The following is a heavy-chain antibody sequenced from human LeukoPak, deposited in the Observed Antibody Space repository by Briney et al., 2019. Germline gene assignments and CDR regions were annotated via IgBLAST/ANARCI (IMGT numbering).Heavy chain of an antibody. CDR1: GFTFSSYS. J-gene: IGHJ4*02. CDR3: ARDRHRSSSLDY. V-gene: IGHV3-21*01. CDR2: ISSSSSYI. Sequence: SGGSLRLSCAASGFTFSSYSMNWVRQAPGKGLEWVSSISSSSSYIYYADSVKGRFTISRDNAKNSLYLQMNSLGAEDTAVYYCARDRHRSSSLDYWGQGTLVTVSS. D-gene: IGHD6-6*01.